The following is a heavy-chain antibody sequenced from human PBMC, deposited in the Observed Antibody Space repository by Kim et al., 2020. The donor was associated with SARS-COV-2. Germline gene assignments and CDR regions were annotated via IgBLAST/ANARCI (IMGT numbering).Heavy chain of an antibody. Sequence: TYYNPSLKSRVTISVDTSKNQFSLKLSSVTAADTAVYYCARHENSASFGYWGQGTLVTVSS. CDR2: T. J-gene: IGHJ4*02. V-gene: IGHV4-39*01. D-gene: IGHD3-10*01. CDR3: ARHENSASFGY.